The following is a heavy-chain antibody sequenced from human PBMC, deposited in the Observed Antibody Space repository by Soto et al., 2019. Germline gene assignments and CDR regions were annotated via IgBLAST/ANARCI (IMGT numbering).Heavy chain of an antibody. V-gene: IGHV1-69*13. CDR1: GGTFSSYA. J-gene: IGHJ6*02. Sequence: GASVKVSCTASGGTFSSYAISWVRQAPGQGLEWMGGIIPIFGTANYAQKFQGRVTITADESTSTAYMELSSLRSEDTAVYYCARGELLRMKNYYGMDVWGQGTTVTVSS. CDR2: IIPIFGTA. CDR3: ARGELLRMKNYYGMDV. D-gene: IGHD2-15*01.